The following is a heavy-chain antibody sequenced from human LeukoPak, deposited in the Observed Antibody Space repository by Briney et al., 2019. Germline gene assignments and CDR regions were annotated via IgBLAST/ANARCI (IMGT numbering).Heavy chain of an antibody. D-gene: IGHD3-3*01. Sequence: GGSLRLSCAASGFTFSSYWMSWVRQAPGKGLEWVGRIKSKADGGTTDYAAPVKGRFTISRDDSKNTLYLQMNSLKTEDTAVYYCTTTYYDFWSGSYYYYMDVWGKGTTVTVSS. J-gene: IGHJ6*03. V-gene: IGHV3-15*01. CDR3: TTTYYDFWSGSYYYYMDV. CDR1: GFTFSSYW. CDR2: IKSKADGGTT.